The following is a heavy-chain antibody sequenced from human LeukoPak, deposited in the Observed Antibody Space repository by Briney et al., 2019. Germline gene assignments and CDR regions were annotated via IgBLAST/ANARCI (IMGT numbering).Heavy chain of an antibody. CDR3: ASGAAAGTFSIGY. V-gene: IGHV1-46*01. Sequence: ASVKVSCKASGYTFTSYYMHWVRQAPGQGLEWMGIINPSGGGTSYSQKFQGRVTVTTDTSTSTLHMELSSLRSEDTAVYYCASGAAAGTFSIGYWGQGTLLTVSS. J-gene: IGHJ4*02. CDR2: INPSGGGT. CDR1: GYTFTSYY. D-gene: IGHD6-13*01.